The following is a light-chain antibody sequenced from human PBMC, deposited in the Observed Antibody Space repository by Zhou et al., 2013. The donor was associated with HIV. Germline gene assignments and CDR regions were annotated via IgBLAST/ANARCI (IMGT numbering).Light chain of an antibody. CDR2: AAS. CDR3: QQYYSTPQT. CDR1: QELSTS. J-gene: IGKJ1*01. V-gene: IGKV1-39*01. Sequence: IQMTQSPSSLSASVGDRVTIACRASQELSTSLNWYQQKPGKAPKILIYAASKLPSGVPSRFSGRGSGTDFTLTISSLQPEDFATYYCQQYYSTPQTFGQGTK.